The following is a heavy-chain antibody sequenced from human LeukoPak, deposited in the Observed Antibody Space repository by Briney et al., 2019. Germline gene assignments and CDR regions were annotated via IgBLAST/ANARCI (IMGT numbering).Heavy chain of an antibody. Sequence: GGSLRLSCAASGFTFSSHSMNWVRQAPGKGLEWVGRIKSKTDGGTTDYAAPVKGRFTISRDDSKNTLYVQMNSLKTEDTAVYYCTTTSYCSSTSCYYYYMDVWGKGTTVTVSS. CDR1: GFTFSSHS. V-gene: IGHV3-15*01. D-gene: IGHD2-2*01. CDR3: TTTSYCSSTSCYYYYMDV. J-gene: IGHJ6*03. CDR2: IKSKTDGGTT.